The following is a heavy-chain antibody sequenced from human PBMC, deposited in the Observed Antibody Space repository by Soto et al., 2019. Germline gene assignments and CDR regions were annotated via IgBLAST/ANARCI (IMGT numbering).Heavy chain of an antibody. CDR2: IIPIFGTA. J-gene: IGHJ5*02. CDR3: APYYDFLTGTNWFAP. Sequence: SVKVSCKASGGTFSSYAISWVRQAPGQGLEWMGGIIPIFGTANYAQKFQGRVTITADKSTSTAYMELSSLRSEDTAVYYCAPYYDFLTGTNWFAPGGKGPLVTVPS. V-gene: IGHV1-69*06. CDR1: GGTFSSYA. D-gene: IGHD3-9*01.